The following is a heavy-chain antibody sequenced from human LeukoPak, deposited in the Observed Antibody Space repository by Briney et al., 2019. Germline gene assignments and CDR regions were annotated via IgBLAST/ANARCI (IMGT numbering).Heavy chain of an antibody. CDR1: GYTFTGYY. CDR3: ARERRYCSSTSCYSIGEFDY. J-gene: IGHJ4*02. D-gene: IGHD2-2*01. V-gene: IGHV1-2*02. Sequence: ASVKVSCKASGYTFTGYYMHWVRQAPGQGLEWMGWINPNSGGTNYAQKFQGRVTKTRDTSISTAYMELSRLRSDDTAVYYCARERRYCSSTSCYSIGEFDYWGQGTLVTVSS. CDR2: INPNSGGT.